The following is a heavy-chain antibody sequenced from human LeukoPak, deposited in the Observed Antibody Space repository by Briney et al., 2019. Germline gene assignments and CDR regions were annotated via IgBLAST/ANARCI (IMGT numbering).Heavy chain of an antibody. CDR1: GFTFSSYS. CDR2: ISSSSSYI. V-gene: IGHV3-21*01. CDR3: ARDSTAMVMELAFDY. D-gene: IGHD5-18*01. Sequence: GGSLRLSCAASGFTFSSYSMNWVRQAPGKGLEWVSSISSSSSYIYYADSVKGRFTISRDNAKNSLYLQMNSLRAEDTAVYYCARDSTAMVMELAFDYWGQGTLVTVSS. J-gene: IGHJ4*02.